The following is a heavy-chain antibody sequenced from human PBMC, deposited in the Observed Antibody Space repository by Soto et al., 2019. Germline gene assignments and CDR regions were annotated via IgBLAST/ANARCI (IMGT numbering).Heavy chain of an antibody. Sequence: TLSLTCAVSGGSISSGGYSWSWIWQPPGKGLEWIGYIYHSGSTYYNPSLKSRVTISVDRSKNQFSLKLSSVTAADTAVYYCARGLELDPWGQGTLVTVSS. J-gene: IGHJ5*02. D-gene: IGHD1-1*01. V-gene: IGHV4-30-2*01. CDR3: ARGLELDP. CDR2: IYHSGST. CDR1: GGSISSGGYS.